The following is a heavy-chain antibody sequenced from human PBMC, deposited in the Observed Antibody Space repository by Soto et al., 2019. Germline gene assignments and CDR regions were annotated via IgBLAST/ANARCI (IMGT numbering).Heavy chain of an antibody. CDR2: ISYDGSNK. V-gene: IGHV3-30*18. CDR3: AKADEWFGELPAGGENYYYYGMDV. CDR1: GFTFSSYG. D-gene: IGHD3-10*01. Sequence: GGSLRLSCAASGFTFSSYGMHWVRQAPGKGLEWVAVISYDGSNKYYADSVKGRFTISRDNSKNTLYLQMNSLRAEDTAVYYCAKADEWFGELPAGGENYYYYGMDVWGQGTTVTVSS. J-gene: IGHJ6*02.